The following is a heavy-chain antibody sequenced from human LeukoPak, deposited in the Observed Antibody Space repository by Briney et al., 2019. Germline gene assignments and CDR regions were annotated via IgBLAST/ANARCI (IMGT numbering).Heavy chain of an antibody. CDR1: GYTFTGYY. J-gene: IGHJ4*02. D-gene: IGHD5-18*01. Sequence: GASVKVSCKASGYTFTGYYMHWVRQAPGQGLEWMGWINPNSGGTNYAQKFQGRVTMTRDTSISTAYMELSRLRSDDTAVYYCARDPGYSYGSTGGLFDYWGQGTLVTVSS. CDR3: ARDPGYSYGSTGGLFDY. V-gene: IGHV1-2*02. CDR2: INPNSGGT.